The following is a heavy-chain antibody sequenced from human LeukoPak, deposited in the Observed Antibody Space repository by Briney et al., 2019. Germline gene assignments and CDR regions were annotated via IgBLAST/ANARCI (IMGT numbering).Heavy chain of an antibody. CDR2: ISSTSTFI. J-gene: IGHJ6*03. CDR1: GFTFSRYS. V-gene: IGHV3-21*01. CDR3: ARDYFDSSDYPQTYYYYYMAV. Sequence: KPGGSLRLSCAASGFTFSRYSVNWVRQAPGRGLEWVASISSTSTFIYSADSVKGRFTISRDTAKNSLFLQMNSLRAEDTAIYYCARDYFDSSDYPQTYYYYYMAVWGNGTTVTVSS. D-gene: IGHD3-22*01.